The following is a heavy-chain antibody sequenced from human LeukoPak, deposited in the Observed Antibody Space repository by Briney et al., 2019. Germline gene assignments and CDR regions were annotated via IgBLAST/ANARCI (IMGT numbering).Heavy chain of an antibody. Sequence: GGSLRLSCAASGFTFSSYWMHWVRHAPGKGLVWVSRINSDGSSTNYADSVKGRFTISRDNAKNTLYLQMNSLRAEDTAVYYCARTSAYYYDSGGHDYWGQGTLVTVSS. CDR1: GFTFSSYW. V-gene: IGHV3-74*01. CDR3: ARTSAYYYDSGGHDY. CDR2: INSDGSST. D-gene: IGHD3-22*01. J-gene: IGHJ4*02.